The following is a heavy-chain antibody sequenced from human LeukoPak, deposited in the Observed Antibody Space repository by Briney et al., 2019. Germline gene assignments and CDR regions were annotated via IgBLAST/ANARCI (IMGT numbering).Heavy chain of an antibody. CDR2: ISWNSGSI. J-gene: IGHJ4*02. CDR3: AKDTGVYYYDSSGYYAFDY. D-gene: IGHD3-22*01. CDR1: GFTFDDYA. V-gene: IGHV3-9*01. Sequence: GGSLRLSCAASGFTFDDYAMHWVRQAPGKGLEWVSGISWNSGSIGYADSVKGRFTISRDNAKNSLYLQMNSLRAEDTALYYRAKDTGVYYYDSSGYYAFDYWGQGTLVTVSS.